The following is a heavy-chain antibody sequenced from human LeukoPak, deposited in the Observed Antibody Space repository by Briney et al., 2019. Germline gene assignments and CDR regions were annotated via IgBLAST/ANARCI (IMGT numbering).Heavy chain of an antibody. D-gene: IGHD4-17*01. J-gene: IGHJ4*02. CDR2: INHSGST. CDR1: GGSFSGYY. Sequence: SETLSLTCAVYGGSFSGYYWSWIRQPPGKGLEWIGEINHSGSTNYNPSLKSRVTISVDTSKNQFPLKLSSVTAADTAVYYCARGTSLRCYDYWGQGTLVTVSS. CDR3: ARGTSLRCYDY. V-gene: IGHV4-34*01.